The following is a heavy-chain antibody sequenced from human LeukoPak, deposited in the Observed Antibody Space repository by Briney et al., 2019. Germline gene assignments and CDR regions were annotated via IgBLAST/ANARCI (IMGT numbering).Heavy chain of an antibody. CDR1: GFTFSDNY. V-gene: IGHV3-21*01. CDR2: ISSSSSYI. Sequence: GGSLRLSCAASGFTFSDNYMTWVRQAPGKGLEWVSSISSSSSYIYYADSVKGRFTISRDNAKNSLYLQMNSLRAEDTAVYYCARDHGSSWYRPYYMDVWGKGTTVTVSS. D-gene: IGHD6-13*01. J-gene: IGHJ6*03. CDR3: ARDHGSSWYRPYYMDV.